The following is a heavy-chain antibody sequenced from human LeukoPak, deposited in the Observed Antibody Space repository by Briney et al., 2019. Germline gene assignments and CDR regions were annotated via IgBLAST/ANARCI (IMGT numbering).Heavy chain of an antibody. V-gene: IGHV4-61*03. D-gene: IGHD4-23*01. CDR3: ARHYRGLDY. J-gene: IGHJ4*02. CDR1: GASVNSDSYY. CDR2: IYNGGST. Sequence: SETLSLTCTVSGASVNSDSYYWSWIRQPPGEGLEWVGHIYNGGSTNYNPSLKSRVTMSVDTSKNHFSVKLSSVTAADTAVYYCARHYRGLDYWGQGTLATVSS.